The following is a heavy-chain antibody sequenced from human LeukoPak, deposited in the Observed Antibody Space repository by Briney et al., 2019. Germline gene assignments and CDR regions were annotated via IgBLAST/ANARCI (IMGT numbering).Heavy chain of an antibody. CDR3: TSDYGLYYYYMAL. CDR1: GFTVSNNY. CDR2: ISGSGEGT. J-gene: IGHJ6*03. V-gene: IGHV3-23*01. D-gene: IGHD4/OR15-4a*01. Sequence: PGGSLRLSCAASGFTVSNNYMGWVRQAPGKGLEWVSAISGSGEGTYYSDSVKGRFTISRDNSKDMLYLQMNDLRAEDTAVYYCTSDYGLYYYYMALWGKGTTVTVS.